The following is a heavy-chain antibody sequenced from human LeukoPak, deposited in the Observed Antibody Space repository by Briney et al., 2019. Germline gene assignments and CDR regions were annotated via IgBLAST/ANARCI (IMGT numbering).Heavy chain of an antibody. J-gene: IGHJ5*02. D-gene: IGHD3-10*01. Sequence: SETLSLTCTVSGGSISSGGYYWSWIRQHPGKGLEWIGYIYYSGSTYYNPSLKSRVTISVDTSKNQFSLKLSSVTAADTAVYYCARGSQTFTMVRGVPKAAVTNWFDPWGQGTLVTVSS. CDR1: GGSISSGGYY. V-gene: IGHV4-31*03. CDR3: ARGSQTFTMVRGVPKAAVTNWFDP. CDR2: IYYSGST.